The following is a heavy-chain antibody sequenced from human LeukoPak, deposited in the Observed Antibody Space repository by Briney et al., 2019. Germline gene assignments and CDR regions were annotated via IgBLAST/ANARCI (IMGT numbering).Heavy chain of an antibody. J-gene: IGHJ4*02. CDR1: GFIFNNYW. V-gene: IGHV3-74*01. Sequence: GGSLRLSCAASGFIFNNYWMHWVRQTPGEGPLWLSRINGDGSSTSYANSVQGRFIISRDNAKNTLYLQMNSLRTEDTAVYYCTRQWHTPSDYWGQGTLVTVSS. CDR3: TRQWHTPSDY. CDR2: INGDGSST. D-gene: IGHD6-19*01.